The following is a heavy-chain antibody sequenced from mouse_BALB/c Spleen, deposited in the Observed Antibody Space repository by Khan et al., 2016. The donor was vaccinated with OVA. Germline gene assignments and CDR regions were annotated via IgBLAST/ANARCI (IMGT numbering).Heavy chain of an antibody. CDR2: IAPGSSNA. V-gene: IGHV1S41*01. Sequence: DLVKPGASVKLSCKASGYTFTSYWINWIKQRPGQGLEWIGRIAPGSSNAYYNHMFRGKATLTVDTSSSTAYIQLDSLSSEDSAVYDCARENYDGRSGYAMDYWGQGTSVTVSS. D-gene: IGHD1-1*01. CDR3: ARENYDGRSGYAMDY. CDR1: GYTFTSYW. J-gene: IGHJ4*01.